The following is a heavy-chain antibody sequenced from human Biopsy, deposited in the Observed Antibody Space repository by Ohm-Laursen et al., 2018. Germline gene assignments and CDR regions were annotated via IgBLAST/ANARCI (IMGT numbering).Heavy chain of an antibody. V-gene: IGHV3-23*01. CDR3: AKEVFSAVGTSGFDP. Sequence: LSLSCAASGFTFSNYAMSWVRQAPGKGLEWVSGISGSGGRTYYAESMKGRFTISRDNSKKTVYLQMKSLRAEDTAVYYCAKEVFSAVGTSGFDPWGQGTLVTVSS. CDR1: GFTFSNYA. J-gene: IGHJ5*02. CDR2: ISGSGGRT. D-gene: IGHD1/OR15-1a*01.